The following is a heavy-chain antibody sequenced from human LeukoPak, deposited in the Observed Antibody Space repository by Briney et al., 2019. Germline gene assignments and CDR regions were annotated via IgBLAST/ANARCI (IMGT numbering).Heavy chain of an antibody. Sequence: GGSLRLSCAASGFTFSSYAMSWVRQAPGKGLEWVSAISGSGGSTYYADSVKGRFTISRDNSKNTLYLQMNSLRAEDTAVYFCAKDGYYYDSSGYYPCWFDPWGQGTLVTVSS. CDR2: ISGSGGST. CDR3: AKDGYYYDSSGYYPCWFDP. J-gene: IGHJ5*02. D-gene: IGHD3-22*01. V-gene: IGHV3-23*01. CDR1: GFTFSSYA.